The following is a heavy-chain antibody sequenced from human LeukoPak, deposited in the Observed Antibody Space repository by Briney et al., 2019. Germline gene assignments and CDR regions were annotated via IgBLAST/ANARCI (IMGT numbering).Heavy chain of an antibody. D-gene: IGHD4-17*01. CDR1: GFTFSSYS. V-gene: IGHV3-21*01. J-gene: IGHJ4*02. CDR3: ARGDYGDYVFNY. Sequence: GESLRLSCAASGFTFSSYSMNWVRQAPGKGLEWVSSISSSSSYIYYADSVKGRFTISRDNAKNSLYLQMNSLRAEDTAVYYCARGDYGDYVFNYWGQGTLVTVSS. CDR2: ISSSSSYI.